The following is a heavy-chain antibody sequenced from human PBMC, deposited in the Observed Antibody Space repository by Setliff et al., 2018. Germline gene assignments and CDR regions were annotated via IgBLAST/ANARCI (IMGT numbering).Heavy chain of an antibody. J-gene: IGHJ6*03. CDR2: IHISGST. V-gene: IGHV4-59*01. Sequence: SETLSLTCTISGGSISSYYWSWIRQPPGKGLEWIGYIHISGSTNYNPSLKSRVTISVDTSKNQFSLKLSSVTAADTAVYYCHKSVPPRYHYFYMDVWGKGTTVTVSS. CDR1: GGSISSYY. CDR3: HKSVPPRYHYFYMDV. D-gene: IGHD3-9*01.